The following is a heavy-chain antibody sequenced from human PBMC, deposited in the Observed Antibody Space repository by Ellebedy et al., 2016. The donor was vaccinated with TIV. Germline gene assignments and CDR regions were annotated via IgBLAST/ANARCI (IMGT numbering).Heavy chain of an antibody. J-gene: IGHJ3*02. V-gene: IGHV3-64D*06. CDR3: VKGASLWVTDAFHM. CDR2: ISSNGDST. D-gene: IGHD2-21*01. CDR1: GFTFSSSA. Sequence: GGSLRLSXSASGFTFSSSAIHWVRQAPGKGLEYVSAISSNGDSTYYVDSVKGRFTISRDNSENTLYLQMNSLRADDTAIYYCVKGASLWVTDAFHMWGRGTMVTVSS.